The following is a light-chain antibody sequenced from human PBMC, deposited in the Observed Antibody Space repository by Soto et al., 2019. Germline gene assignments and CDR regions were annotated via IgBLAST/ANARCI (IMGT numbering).Light chain of an antibody. Sequence: DIEMTHSPSTLSASVLYSVTLTFRASQTISAWLAWYQQKPGKAPKLLIYKASDLETWVPSRFSGSGSGTEFTLTISGLQPDDFATYYCQKYSSYPLNFGPGTKVDIK. CDR3: QKYSSYPLN. CDR1: QTISAW. J-gene: IGKJ3*01. V-gene: IGKV1-5*03. CDR2: KAS.